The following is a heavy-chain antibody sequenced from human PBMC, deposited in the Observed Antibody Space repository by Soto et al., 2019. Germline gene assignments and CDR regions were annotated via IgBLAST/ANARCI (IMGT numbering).Heavy chain of an antibody. CDR1: GFTFSSYG. D-gene: IGHD5-12*01. CDR2: IWYDGSNK. V-gene: IGHV3-33*01. Sequence: QVQLVESGGGVVQPGRSLRLSCAASGFTFSSYGMHWVRQAPGKGLEWVAVIWYDGSNKYYADSVKGRFTISRDNSKNTLYLQMNSLRAEDTAVYYCARDYVEMATIPYYYYGMDVWGQGTTVTVSS. CDR3: ARDYVEMATIPYYYYGMDV. J-gene: IGHJ6*02.